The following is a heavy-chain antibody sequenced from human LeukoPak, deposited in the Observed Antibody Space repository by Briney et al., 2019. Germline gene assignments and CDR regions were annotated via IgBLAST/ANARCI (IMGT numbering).Heavy chain of an antibody. J-gene: IGHJ3*02. V-gene: IGHV4-59*01. D-gene: IGHD2-15*01. Sequence: SETLSLTCTVSGGSLSSYYWSWIRQPPGKGLEWIGYIYYSGSTNYNPSLKSRVTISVDTSKNQFSLKLSSVTAADTAVYYCARVHCSGGSCYDPHDAFDIWGQGTMVTVSS. CDR2: IYYSGST. CDR1: GGSLSSYY. CDR3: ARVHCSGGSCYDPHDAFDI.